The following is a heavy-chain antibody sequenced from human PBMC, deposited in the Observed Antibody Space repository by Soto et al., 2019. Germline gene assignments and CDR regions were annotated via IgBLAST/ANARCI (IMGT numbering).Heavy chain of an antibody. CDR3: AVNSTNWFRDYFDN. J-gene: IGHJ4*02. CDR2: IKSKTDGGTI. Sequence: AGSLTLTCVASGFTFSDAWICWVRQAPGQGLEWVGRIKSKTDGGTIDYAAPVKGRITISRHDSRNRLDLEINSLKTEDTAVYYCAVNSTNWFRDYFDNWGQGTLVTVSS. CDR1: GFTFSDAW. V-gene: IGHV3-15*01. D-gene: IGHD6-13*01.